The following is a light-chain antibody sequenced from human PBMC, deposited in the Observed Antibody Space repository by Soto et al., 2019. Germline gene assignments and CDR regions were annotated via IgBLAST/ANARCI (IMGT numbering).Light chain of an antibody. CDR2: DAS. CDR3: QQRSNWLIT. J-gene: IGKJ5*01. V-gene: IGKV3-11*01. CDR1: QSVSSY. Sequence: EIVLTQSPATLSLSPGERETLSCRASQSVSSYLAWYQQKPGQAPRLLIYDASSRATGIPARFSGSGFGTDFTFTISSLEPEDFAVYYCQQRSNWLITFGQGTRLEIK.